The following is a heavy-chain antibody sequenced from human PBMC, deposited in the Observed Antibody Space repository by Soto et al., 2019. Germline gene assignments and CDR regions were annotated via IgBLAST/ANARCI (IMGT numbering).Heavy chain of an antibody. CDR1: GGSISSYY. Sequence: SETLSLTCTVSGGSISSYYWCWIRQPPGKGLEWIGYIYYSGSTYYNPSLKSRVTISVDTSKNQFSLKLSSVTAADTAVYYCARWPQLEPRFDYWGQGTLVTVSS. V-gene: IGHV4-59*12. CDR2: IYYSGST. J-gene: IGHJ4*02. D-gene: IGHD1-1*01. CDR3: ARWPQLEPRFDY.